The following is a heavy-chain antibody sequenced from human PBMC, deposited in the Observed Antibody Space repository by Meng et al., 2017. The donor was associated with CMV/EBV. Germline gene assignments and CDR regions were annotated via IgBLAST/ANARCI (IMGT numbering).Heavy chain of an antibody. CDR3: ARGTNKGWELLYYFDY. J-gene: IGHJ4*02. V-gene: IGHV3-21*01. CDR1: GFTFSSYS. Sequence: GESLKISCAASGFTFSSYSMNWVRQASGKGLEWVSSISSSSSYIYYADSVKGRFTISIDNAKNSLYLQMNNLRAEDTAVYYCARGTNKGWELLYYFDYWGQGTLVTVSS. CDR2: ISSSSSYI. D-gene: IGHD1-26*01.